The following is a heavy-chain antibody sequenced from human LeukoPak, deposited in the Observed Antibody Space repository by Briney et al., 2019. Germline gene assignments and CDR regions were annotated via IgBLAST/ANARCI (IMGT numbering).Heavy chain of an antibody. Sequence: ASVKVSCKASGYTFTSYDINWVRQATGQGLEWMGWMNPNSGNTGYAQKFQGRVTITRNTSISTAYMELSSLRSEDTAVYYCAREGPYYDSSAYAYWGQGTLVTVSS. CDR1: GYTFTSYD. D-gene: IGHD3-22*01. V-gene: IGHV1-8*03. J-gene: IGHJ4*02. CDR3: AREGPYYDSSAYAY. CDR2: MNPNSGNT.